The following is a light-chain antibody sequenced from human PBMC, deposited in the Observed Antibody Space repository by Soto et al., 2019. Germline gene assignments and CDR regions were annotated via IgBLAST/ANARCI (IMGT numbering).Light chain of an antibody. CDR3: SSYTTSSTRV. V-gene: IGLV2-14*01. Sequence: QSVLTQPASVSGSPGQSITISCTGTSSDVGGYKFVSWYQQHPGKAPKLMIYEVSNRPSGVSNRFSCSKSGNTASLTISGLQAEDEADYYCSSYTTSSTRVFGGGTKVTVL. CDR1: SSDVGGYKF. CDR2: EVS. J-gene: IGLJ3*02.